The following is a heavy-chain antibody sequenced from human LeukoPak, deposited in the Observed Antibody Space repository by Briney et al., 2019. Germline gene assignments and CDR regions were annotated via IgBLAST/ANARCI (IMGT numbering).Heavy chain of an antibody. D-gene: IGHD6-6*01. Sequence: SETLSLTCTVSGGSIGSYYWSWIRQPAGKGLEWIGRIHASGSTDYNPSLESRVTMSVDTSKSQFSLRLSSVTAADTAVYYCAREGSMTARPFVSIVYWGQGTLVTVSS. CDR3: AREGSMTARPFVSIVY. J-gene: IGHJ4*02. V-gene: IGHV4-4*07. CDR2: IHASGST. CDR1: GGSIGSYY.